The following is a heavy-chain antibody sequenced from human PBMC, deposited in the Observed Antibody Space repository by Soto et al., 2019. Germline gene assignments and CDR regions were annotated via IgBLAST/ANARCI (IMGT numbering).Heavy chain of an antibody. V-gene: IGHV5-10-1*01. D-gene: IGHD3-3*01. J-gene: IGHJ6*02. CDR3: ARRSHLEWFVDYYYYGMDV. Sequence: SGESLKISCKGSGYSFTSYWISWVRQMPGKGLEWMGRIDPSDSYTNYSPSFQGHVTISADKSISTAYLQWSSLKASDTAMYYCARRSHLEWFVDYYYYGMDVWGQGTTVTVYS. CDR1: GYSFTSYW. CDR2: IDPSDSYT.